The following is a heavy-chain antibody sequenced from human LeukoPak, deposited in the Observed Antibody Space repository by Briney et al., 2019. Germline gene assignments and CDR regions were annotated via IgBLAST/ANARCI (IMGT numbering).Heavy chain of an antibody. V-gene: IGHV4-39*01. CDR3: MRHEEEDGYNAKPFDF. CDR1: VGSISNSIYS. Sequence: PSETLSLTCTVSVGSISNSIYSWGWVRQPPGKGLDWLGTFYYSGNTYYTPSLKSRVTISVDTSKNQFSLRLSSVTAADTAVYFCMRHEEEDGYNAKPFDFWGQGTLVTVSS. J-gene: IGHJ4*02. D-gene: IGHD5-24*01. CDR2: FYYSGNT.